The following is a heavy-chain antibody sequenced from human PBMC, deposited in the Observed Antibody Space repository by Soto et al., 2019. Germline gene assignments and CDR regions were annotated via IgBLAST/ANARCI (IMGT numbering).Heavy chain of an antibody. D-gene: IGHD5-12*01. V-gene: IGHV4-34*01. CDR1: GGSFSGYY. Sequence: QVQLQQWGAGLLKPSETLSLTCAVYGGSFSGYYWSWIRQPPGKGLEWIGEINHSGSTNYNPSLKSRVTISVDTSKNQFSLKLSSVTAADTAVYYCARGFSRMATRHDYWGQGTLVTVSS. J-gene: IGHJ4*02. CDR2: INHSGST. CDR3: ARGFSRMATRHDY.